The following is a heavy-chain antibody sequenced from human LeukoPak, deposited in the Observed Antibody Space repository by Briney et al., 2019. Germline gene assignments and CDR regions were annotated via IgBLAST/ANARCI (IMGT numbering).Heavy chain of an antibody. D-gene: IGHD3-22*01. CDR2: ISGNGGSI. Sequence: GGSLRLSCAASGFTFYRDAMSWVRQAAGKGLEWGSSISGNGGSIYYADSVKGRFTISRDNSKNTVYLQMNSLRAEDTALYFCAKAPYYYDTSGYFFRNFDYWGQGTLVTVSS. V-gene: IGHV3-23*01. CDR1: GFTFYRDA. CDR3: AKAPYYYDTSGYFFRNFDY. J-gene: IGHJ4*02.